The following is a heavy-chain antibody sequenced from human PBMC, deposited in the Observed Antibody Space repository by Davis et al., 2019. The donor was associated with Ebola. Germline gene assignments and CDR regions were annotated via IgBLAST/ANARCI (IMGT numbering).Heavy chain of an antibody. V-gene: IGHV3-7*03. J-gene: IGHJ5*02. CDR2: IKQDGSEK. D-gene: IGHD3-22*01. CDR3: ARDHYDSSAHNWFDP. CDR1: GFTFSTYW. Sequence: PGGSLRLSCAASGFTFSTYWMSWVRQAPGKGLEWVANIKQDGSEKYYVDSVKDRFIISRDNVENSLYLQMYSLRAEDTAVYYCARDHYDSSAHNWFDPWGQGTLVTVSS.